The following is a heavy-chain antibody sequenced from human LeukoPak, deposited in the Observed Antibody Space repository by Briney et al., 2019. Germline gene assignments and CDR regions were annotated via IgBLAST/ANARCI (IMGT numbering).Heavy chain of an antibody. CDR3: ARDKYGGL. J-gene: IGHJ3*01. CDR2: ITSTGTT. D-gene: IGHD3-16*01. CDR1: GFSFSTYS. V-gene: IGHV3-48*02. Sequence: GGSLRLSCAASGFSFSTYSINWVRQAPGKGLEWVAYITSTGTTYYADSVKGRFTISRDNAKNSLYLQMNSLRDEDTALYYCARDKYGGLWGQGTMVTVSS.